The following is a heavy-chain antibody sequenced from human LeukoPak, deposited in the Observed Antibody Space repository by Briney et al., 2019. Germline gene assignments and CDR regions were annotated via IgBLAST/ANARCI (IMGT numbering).Heavy chain of an antibody. V-gene: IGHV1-8*01. J-gene: IGHJ5*02. D-gene: IGHD3-22*01. Sequence: ASVRVSCKTSGSTFSNYDINWVRQASGQGLEWMGWMNPKSGNTGYAQKFQGRVTMTGNISVNTAYMELSSLRSEDTAVYYCARRRIVVGWFDPWGQGTLVTVSS. CDR2: MNPKSGNT. CDR1: GSTFSNYD. CDR3: ARRRIVVGWFDP.